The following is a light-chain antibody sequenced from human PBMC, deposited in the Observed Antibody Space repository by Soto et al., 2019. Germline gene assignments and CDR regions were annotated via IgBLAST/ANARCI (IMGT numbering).Light chain of an antibody. CDR3: CSYAGSYTYV. CDR1: SSDVGGYNH. V-gene: IGLV2-11*02. Sequence: QSALTQPRSVSGSPGQSVTISCTGSSSDVGGYNHVSWYQQHPGKAPKFMIYDVNKRPSGVPDRFSGSKSGNTASLTISGLQAEDEADYYCCSYAGSYTYVFGPGTKLTVL. J-gene: IGLJ1*01. CDR2: DVN.